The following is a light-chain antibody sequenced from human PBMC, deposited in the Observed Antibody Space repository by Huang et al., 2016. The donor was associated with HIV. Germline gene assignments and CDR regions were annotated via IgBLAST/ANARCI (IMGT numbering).Light chain of an antibody. CDR2: GAS. V-gene: IGKV3-20*01. J-gene: IGKJ2*03. Sequence: EIVLAQSPDTLPVSPGERATFSCRASRSVSSSSLAWYQQKPGQAPRLLIYGASNRATGIPDRFSGSGSETDFTLTISRLEPEDFAVYYCQQYGDSRYSFGQGTRLEIK. CDR1: RSVSSSS. CDR3: QQYGDSRYS.